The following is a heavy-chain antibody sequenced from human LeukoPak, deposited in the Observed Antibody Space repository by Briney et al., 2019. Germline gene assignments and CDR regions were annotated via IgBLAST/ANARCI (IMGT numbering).Heavy chain of an antibody. CDR3: ARRWPGRTHFDY. J-gene: IGHJ4*02. D-gene: IGHD1-1*01. Sequence: GASLNISCNGSGYSFTNYLIGWVRQMPGKGLGWMGVIYYGDSETTYSTSFQGQVTTSADKSITTAQLKWSSVKASDTAMYYCARRWPGRTHFDYWGQGTLVTVSS. CDR2: IYYGDSET. CDR1: GYSFTNYL. V-gene: IGHV5-51*01.